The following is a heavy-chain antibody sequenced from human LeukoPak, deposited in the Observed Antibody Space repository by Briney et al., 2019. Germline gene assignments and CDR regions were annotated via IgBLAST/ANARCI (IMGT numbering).Heavy chain of an antibody. CDR1: GFTFSDYY. V-gene: IGHV3-11*04. Sequence: PGGSLRLSCAASGFTFSDYYMSWIRQAPGKGLEWVSYISSSGSTIYYADSVKGRFTISRDNAKNSLYLQMNSLRAEDTAVYYCARDWDLGATTSSFDYWGQGTLVTVSS. J-gene: IGHJ4*02. CDR2: ISSSGSTI. D-gene: IGHD1-26*01. CDR3: ARDWDLGATTSSFDY.